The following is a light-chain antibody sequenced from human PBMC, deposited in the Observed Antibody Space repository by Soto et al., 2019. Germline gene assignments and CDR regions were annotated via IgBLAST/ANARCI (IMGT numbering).Light chain of an antibody. CDR1: QSVSSY. Sequence: EIVLTQPPATLSLSPGERATLSCRASQSVSSYLAWYQQKPGQAPRLLIYDASNRATGIPARFSGSGSGTDFTLTISSLEPEDFAVYYCQQRGNWPGTFGQGTKVDIK. CDR3: QQRGNWPGT. V-gene: IGKV3-11*01. CDR2: DAS. J-gene: IGKJ1*01.